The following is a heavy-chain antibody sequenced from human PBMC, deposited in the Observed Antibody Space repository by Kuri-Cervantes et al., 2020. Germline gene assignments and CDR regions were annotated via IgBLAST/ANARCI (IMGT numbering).Heavy chain of an antibody. Sequence: SVKVSCKASGGTFSSYTISWVRRAPGQGLEWMGRIIPILGIANYAQKFQGRVTITADKSTSTAYMEPSSLRSEDTAVYYCARVGSGWYPFDYWGQGTLVTVSS. CDR3: ARVGSGWYPFDY. J-gene: IGHJ4*02. V-gene: IGHV1-69*02. CDR1: GGTFSSYT. D-gene: IGHD6-19*01. CDR2: IIPILGIA.